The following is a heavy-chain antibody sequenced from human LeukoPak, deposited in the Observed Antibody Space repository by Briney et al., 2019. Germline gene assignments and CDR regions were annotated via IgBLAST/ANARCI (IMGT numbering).Heavy chain of an antibody. J-gene: IGHJ4*01. CDR2: INQNGNEK. CDR3: AGGPGFLIDC. D-gene: IGHD3-3*01. CDR1: GFTFSSYW. V-gene: IGHV3-7*01. Sequence: GGSLRLSCAASGFTFSSYWMSWVRRAPGKGLEWIANINQNGNEKNYLDSMKGRLTISRDNANNLVFLQMNSLRIEDTAVYYCAGGPGFLIDCWGHGTLVTVSS.